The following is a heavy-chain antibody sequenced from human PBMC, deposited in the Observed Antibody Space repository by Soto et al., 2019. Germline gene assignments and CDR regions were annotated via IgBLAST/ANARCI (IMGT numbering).Heavy chain of an antibody. J-gene: IGHJ5*02. CDR3: ARGGGYCSGGSCPEDWFDP. V-gene: IGHV1-18*01. CDR1: GYTFTSYG. CDR2: ISAYNGNT. Sequence: QVQLVQSGAEVKKPGASMKVSCKASGYTFTSYGISWVRQAPGQGLEWMGWISAYNGNTNYAQKLQGRVTMTTDTATSTAYMELRSLRSDDTAVYYCARGGGYCSGGSCPEDWFDPWGQGTLVTVSS. D-gene: IGHD2-15*01.